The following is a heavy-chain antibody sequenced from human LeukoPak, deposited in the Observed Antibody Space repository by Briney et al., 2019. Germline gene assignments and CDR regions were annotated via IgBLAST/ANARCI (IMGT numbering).Heavy chain of an antibody. Sequence: GGSLRPSCAASGFTFSSYAMSWVRQAPGKGLEWVSAISGSGGSTYYADSVKGRFTISRDNSKNTLYLQMNSLRAEDTAVYYCAKDPHTYYYDSSGYFYIYWGQGTLVTVSS. CDR3: AKDPHTYYYDSSGYFYIY. V-gene: IGHV3-23*01. CDR1: GFTFSSYA. D-gene: IGHD3-22*01. CDR2: ISGSGGST. J-gene: IGHJ4*02.